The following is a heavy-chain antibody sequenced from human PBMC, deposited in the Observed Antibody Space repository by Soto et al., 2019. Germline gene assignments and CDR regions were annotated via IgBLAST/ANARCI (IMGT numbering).Heavy chain of an antibody. Sequence: GRSLRLSCVASGFTFDKYGMSWVRQAPGKGLEWVSVISDSGHSTYYGDSVKGRFTISRDNSKNTLFLQMNSLRADDTAIYYCAKHYGGSPGRSSHYWGQGTLLSLS. CDR1: GFTFDKYG. J-gene: IGHJ4*02. D-gene: IGHD4-17*01. V-gene: IGHV3-23*01. CDR2: ISDSGHST. CDR3: AKHYGGSPGRSSHY.